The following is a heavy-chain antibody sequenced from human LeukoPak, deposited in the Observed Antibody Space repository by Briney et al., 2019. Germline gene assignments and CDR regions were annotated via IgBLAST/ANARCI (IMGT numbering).Heavy chain of an antibody. D-gene: IGHD4-17*01. Sequence: ASVKVSCKASGYTFTGYNLTWVRQAPGQGLEWMGWINPNSGGTNYAQKFQGRVTMTRDTSISTAYMELSRLRSDDTAVYYCARGDDNGDYEAIDWGQGTLVTVSS. CDR2: INPNSGGT. CDR1: GYTFTGYN. CDR3: ARGDDNGDYEAID. V-gene: IGHV1-2*02. J-gene: IGHJ4*02.